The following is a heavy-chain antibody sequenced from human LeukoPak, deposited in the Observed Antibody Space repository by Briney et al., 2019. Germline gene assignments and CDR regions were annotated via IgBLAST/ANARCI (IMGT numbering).Heavy chain of an antibody. Sequence: GGSLRLSCAASGFTFSSYAMHWVRQAPGKGLEWVANIKQDGSEKHYVDSVKGRFTISRDNAKNSLYLQMNSLRAEDTAVYYCAELGITMIGGVWGKGTTVTISS. J-gene: IGHJ6*04. CDR3: AELGITMIGGV. D-gene: IGHD3-10*02. V-gene: IGHV3-7*01. CDR1: GFTFSSYA. CDR2: IKQDGSEK.